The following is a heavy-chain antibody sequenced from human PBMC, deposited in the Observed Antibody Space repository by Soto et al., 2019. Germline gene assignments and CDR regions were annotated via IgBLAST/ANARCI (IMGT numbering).Heavy chain of an antibody. CDR3: AREGTTMIVARF. D-gene: IGHD3-22*01. Sequence: SVKVSCKASGGTFSSYAISWVRQAPGQGLEWMGGIIPIFGTANYAQKFQGRVTITADESTSTAYMELSSLRSEDTAVYYCAREGTTMIVARFWGQGTLVTVSS. CDR1: GGTFSSYA. V-gene: IGHV1-69*13. J-gene: IGHJ4*02. CDR2: IIPIFGTA.